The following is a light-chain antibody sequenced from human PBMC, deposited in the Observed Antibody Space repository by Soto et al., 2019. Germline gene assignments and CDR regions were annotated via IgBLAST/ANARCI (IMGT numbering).Light chain of an antibody. CDR2: EVT. J-gene: IGLJ3*02. Sequence: QSVLTQHASVSGSPGQSITISCTGTSSDVGSYNLVSWYQQHPGKAPKVMIYEVTKRPSGVSDHFSGSKSGNTASLTISGLQAEDEADYYCCSYAGSSTLVFGGGTKVTVL. V-gene: IGLV2-23*02. CDR3: CSYAGSSTLV. CDR1: SSDVGSYNL.